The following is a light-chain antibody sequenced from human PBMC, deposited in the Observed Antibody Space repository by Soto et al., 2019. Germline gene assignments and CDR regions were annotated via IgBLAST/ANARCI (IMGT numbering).Light chain of an antibody. J-gene: IGKJ4*01. Sequence: EIVMTQSPVTLSLSPGETATLSCRASQSLSNTYISWYQQKPGQAPRLLIYGASTRATGIPARFSGSGSGTDFTLTICSLQPEDFALYYCHQDFALPLTFGGGTKVEIK. V-gene: IGKV3D-7*01. CDR3: HQDFALPLT. CDR1: QSLSNTY. CDR2: GAS.